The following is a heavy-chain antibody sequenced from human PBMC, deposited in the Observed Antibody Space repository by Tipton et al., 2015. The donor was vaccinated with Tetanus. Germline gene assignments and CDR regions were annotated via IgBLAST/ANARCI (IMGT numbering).Heavy chain of an antibody. J-gene: IGHJ5*01. CDR3: ARARRNDKTYWFDS. V-gene: IGHV4-30-2*01. CDR2: SYHSGQT. Sequence: TLSLTCDVSGDSISSGHSWSWIRQPPGEGLEWIGFSYHSGQTFYKSSLKSRVTISVDRSKNQFPLKLSSVTAADTAVYYCARARRNDKTYWFDSWGQGTLVIVSS. CDR1: GDSISSGHS.